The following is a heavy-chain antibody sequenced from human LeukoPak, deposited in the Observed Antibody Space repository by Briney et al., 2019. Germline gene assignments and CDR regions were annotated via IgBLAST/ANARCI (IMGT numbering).Heavy chain of an antibody. Sequence: GGSLRLSCAGPGFTFRTYAMTWVRQAPGKGLEWVSGINSNGDEIYYADSVRGRFTISRDNSNNALYLQMDSLRAEDTAVYYCANWIGISSPDYWGQGTLVTVSS. CDR1: GFTFRTYA. CDR3: ANWIGISSPDY. V-gene: IGHV3-23*01. CDR2: INSNGDEI. D-gene: IGHD6-6*01. J-gene: IGHJ4*02.